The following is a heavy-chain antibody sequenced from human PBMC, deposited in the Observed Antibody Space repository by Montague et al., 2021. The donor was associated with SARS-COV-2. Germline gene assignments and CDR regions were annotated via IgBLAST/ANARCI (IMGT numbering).Heavy chain of an antibody. CDR3: GRGGADSSSSYYYYMDV. D-gene: IGHD6-13*01. CDR2: INSDGSST. V-gene: IGHV3-74*01. CDR1: GFTFSTYW. Sequence: SLRLSCAASGFTFSTYWMYWVRQAPGKGLVWVSRINSDGSSTIYADSVKGRFTISRDNAENTLYLQMNSLRVEDTAVYYCGRGGADSSSSYYYYMDVWGKGTTVTVSS. J-gene: IGHJ6*03.